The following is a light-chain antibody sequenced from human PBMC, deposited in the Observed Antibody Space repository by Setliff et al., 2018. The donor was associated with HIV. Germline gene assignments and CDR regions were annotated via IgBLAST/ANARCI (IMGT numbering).Light chain of an antibody. V-gene: IGLV2-14*01. J-gene: IGLJ1*01. Sequence: QSALTQPASVSGSPGQSITVSCAGTSADVGGYNYVSWYQQHPGKAPKLIIFDVTNRPSGVSSRFSGSKSVNTASLTISGLQAEDEADYYCSSYTSPSTYVFGTGTKV. CDR1: SADVGGYNY. CDR3: SSYTSPSTYV. CDR2: DVT.